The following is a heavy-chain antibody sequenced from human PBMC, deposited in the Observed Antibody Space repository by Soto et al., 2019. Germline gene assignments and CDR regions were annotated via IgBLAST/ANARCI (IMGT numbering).Heavy chain of an antibody. CDR2: VYSTGTI. CDR3: ARDDFSPNSRAFGP. J-gene: IGHJ5*02. CDR1: GDFISYYS. Sequence: SETLSLTCTVSGDFISYYSWAWIRQSAGKGLEWIGRVYSTGTIFYNPSLKSRATMSVDTSKNQFSLKLTSVNAADTAVYSCARDDFSPNSRAFGPWGQGTLVTVSS. V-gene: IGHV4-4*07. D-gene: IGHD4-4*01.